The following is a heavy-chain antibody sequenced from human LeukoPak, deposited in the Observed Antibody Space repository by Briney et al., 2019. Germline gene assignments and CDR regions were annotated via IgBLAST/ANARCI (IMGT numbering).Heavy chain of an antibody. J-gene: IGHJ3*01. CDR3: TKEGT. CDR2: IKQDGTQE. Sequence: GGSLRLSCEPSGFTFSSSSMNWVRQAPGKGLEWVVYIKQDGTQEHYVDSVKGRFTISRDNAKNSLYLQMNSLRAEDTAVYYCTKEGTWGQGTMVIVSS. V-gene: IGHV3-7*03. CDR1: GFTFSSSS.